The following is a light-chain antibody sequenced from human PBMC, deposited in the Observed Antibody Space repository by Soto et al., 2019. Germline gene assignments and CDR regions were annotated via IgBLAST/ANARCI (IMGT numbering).Light chain of an antibody. CDR2: KAS. V-gene: IGKV1-5*03. Sequence: IHMTHSPSTLSASLGDIVTITCRASQSISSWLAWYQQKPGKAPKLLIYKASSLESGVPSRFSGSGSGTEFTLTISSLQPDDFATYYCQQYDSFSVTFGQGTRLEIK. J-gene: IGKJ5*01. CDR3: QQYDSFSVT. CDR1: QSISSW.